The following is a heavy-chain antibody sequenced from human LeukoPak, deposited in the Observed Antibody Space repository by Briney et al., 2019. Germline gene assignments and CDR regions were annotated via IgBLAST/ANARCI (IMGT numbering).Heavy chain of an antibody. CDR1: GYTFTDYY. CDR3: ARAGEERRFDY. Sequence: ASMKVSCKASGYTFTDYYIHWVRQAPGQGLEWMGWINPNSGGTNSAQKFQGRVTMTRDTSISTAYMELSRLISDDTAVYYCARAGEERRFDYWGQGTLVTVSS. V-gene: IGHV1-2*02. J-gene: IGHJ4*02. CDR2: INPNSGGT. D-gene: IGHD7-27*01.